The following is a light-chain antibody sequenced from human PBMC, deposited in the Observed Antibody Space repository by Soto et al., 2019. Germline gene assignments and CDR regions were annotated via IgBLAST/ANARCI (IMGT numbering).Light chain of an antibody. CDR2: DAS. CDR3: KEYYGTPWT. Sequence: DIQMTQSPSTLSASVGDRVTITCRASQSISAKLAWYQRKPGKAPDLLIYDASSLESGVPSRFRGSGFGTHSTLTFCSLRPEDFATYYCKEYYGTPWTFGQGTKVEIK. CDR1: QSISAK. V-gene: IGKV1-5*01. J-gene: IGKJ1*01.